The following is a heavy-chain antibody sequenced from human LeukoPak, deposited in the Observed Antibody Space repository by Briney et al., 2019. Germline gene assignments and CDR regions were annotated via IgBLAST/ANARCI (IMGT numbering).Heavy chain of an antibody. CDR3: ARGRGYSSSWGGFYFDY. Sequence: SETLSLTCTVSGGSISSYYWSWIRQPPGKGLEWIGYIYYSGSTNYNPSLKSRVTISVDTSKNQFSLKLSSLTAADTAVYYCARGRGYSSSWGGFYFDYWGQGTLVTVSS. CDR1: GGSISSYY. V-gene: IGHV4-59*01. D-gene: IGHD6-13*01. CDR2: IYYSGST. J-gene: IGHJ4*02.